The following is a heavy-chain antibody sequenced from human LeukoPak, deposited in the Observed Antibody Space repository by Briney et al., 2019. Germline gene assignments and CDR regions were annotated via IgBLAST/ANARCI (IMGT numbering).Heavy chain of an antibody. V-gene: IGHV1-69*01. Sequence: SVKVSCKASGGTFSSYAISWVRQAPGQGLEWMGGIIPIFGTANYAQKFQGRVTITADESTSTAYMELSSLRSEDTAVYYCARAVASKDAFDIWGQGTMVTVSS. J-gene: IGHJ3*02. CDR1: GGTFSSYA. CDR3: ARAVASKDAFDI. CDR2: IIPIFGTA. D-gene: IGHD4-11*01.